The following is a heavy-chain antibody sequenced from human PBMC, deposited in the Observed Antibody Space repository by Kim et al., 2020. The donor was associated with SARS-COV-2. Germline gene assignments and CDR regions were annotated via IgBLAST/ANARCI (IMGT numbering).Heavy chain of an antibody. CDR2: IKEDGSVK. CDR1: GFTFRSYW. Sequence: GGSLRLSCAASGFTFRSYWMSWVRQAPGKGLEWVANIKEDGSVKQYVDSVKGRFTISRDNAKNSLYLQMNSLRADDTAVYYCARDGVLSYTSSWDYWGQGLLVTVSS. D-gene: IGHD6-13*01. J-gene: IGHJ4*02. V-gene: IGHV3-7*03. CDR3: ARDGVLSYTSSWDY.